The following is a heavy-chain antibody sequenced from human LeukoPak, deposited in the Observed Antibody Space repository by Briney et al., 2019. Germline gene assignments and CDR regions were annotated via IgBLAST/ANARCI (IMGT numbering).Heavy chain of an antibody. D-gene: IGHD2-2*01. V-gene: IGHV3-7*05. CDR1: GFTFSSYW. Sequence: GGSLRLSCAASGFTFSSYWMSWVRQAPGKGLEWVANIKQDGSDKYYVDSVKGRFTISRDNAKNTLFLQMNSLRAEDTAVYYCAKDIVVVPAGQDAFDIWGQGTVVTVSS. CDR3: AKDIVVVPAGQDAFDI. CDR2: IKQDGSDK. J-gene: IGHJ3*02.